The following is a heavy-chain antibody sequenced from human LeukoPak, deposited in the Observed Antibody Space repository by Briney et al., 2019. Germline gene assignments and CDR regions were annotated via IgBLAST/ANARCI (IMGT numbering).Heavy chain of an antibody. J-gene: IGHJ3*02. D-gene: IGHD6-13*01. V-gene: IGHV1-69*13. Sequence: SVKVSCKAFGYTFTSNYMHWVRQAPGQGLEWMGGTIPMFGTADYAQKFQGRVRIIADESSSTVYMELSSLRSEDTAVYYCARGARGIADAFDIWGHGTMVIVSS. CDR2: TIPMFGTA. CDR3: ARGARGIADAFDI. CDR1: GYTFTSNY.